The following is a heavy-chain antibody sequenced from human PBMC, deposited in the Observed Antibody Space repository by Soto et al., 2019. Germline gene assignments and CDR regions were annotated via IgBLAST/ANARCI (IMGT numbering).Heavy chain of an antibody. CDR1: GGSFTGYY. Sequence: PSETLSLTCAVYGGSFTGYYWTWIRQSPRKGLEWIGEINHSGTTRYNPSLESRVIVSVDTSKKQFSLNLSFVTAADTAVYYCARAFSTTTAYFYYYDHWGQGTQVTVS. D-gene: IGHD1-1*01. J-gene: IGHJ4*02. V-gene: IGHV4-34*01. CDR2: INHSGTT. CDR3: ARAFSTTTAYFYYYDH.